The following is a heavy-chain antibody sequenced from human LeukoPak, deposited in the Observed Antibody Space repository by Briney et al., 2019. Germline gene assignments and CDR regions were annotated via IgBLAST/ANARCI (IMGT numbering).Heavy chain of an antibody. CDR3: AKDWFMITFGGVIPDY. CDR1: GFTFSSYG. D-gene: IGHD3-16*02. Sequence: PGGSLRLXCAASGFTFSSYGMHWVRQAPGKGLEWVAVIWYDGSNRYYADSVKGRFTISRDNSKNTLYLQMNSLRAEDTAVYYCAKDWFMITFGGVIPDYWGQGTLVTVSS. V-gene: IGHV3-33*06. J-gene: IGHJ4*02. CDR2: IWYDGSNR.